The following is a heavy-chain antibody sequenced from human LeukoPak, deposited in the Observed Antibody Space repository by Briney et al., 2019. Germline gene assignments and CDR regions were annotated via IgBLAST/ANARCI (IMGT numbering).Heavy chain of an antibody. CDR2: IKSKTDGGTI. CDR1: GFSFSNAW. V-gene: IGHV3-15*01. CDR3: CRGWLDY. D-gene: IGHD2-15*01. J-gene: IGHJ4*02. Sequence: GGSLRLSCAASGFSFSNAWMSWVRQASGKGLEWVGRIKSKTDGGTIHYAAPVKGRFTISRDDSKNMVFLQMNSLNTEDTAVYYYCRGWLDYWGQGTLVAVS.